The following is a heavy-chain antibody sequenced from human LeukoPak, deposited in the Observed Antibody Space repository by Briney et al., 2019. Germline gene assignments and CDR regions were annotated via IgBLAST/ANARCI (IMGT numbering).Heavy chain of an antibody. D-gene: IGHD1-1*01. CDR1: GFSSSSYS. Sequence: GGSLRLSCAASGFSSSSYSMNWVRQAPGKGLEWVSSISSSSSYIYYVDSVKGRFTISRDNAKNSLYLQMNSLRAEDTAVYYCARDRLLEDRDYSSYYYMDVWGKGTTVTVSS. CDR3: ARDRLLEDRDYSSYYYMDV. V-gene: IGHV3-21*01. CDR2: ISSSSSYI. J-gene: IGHJ6*03.